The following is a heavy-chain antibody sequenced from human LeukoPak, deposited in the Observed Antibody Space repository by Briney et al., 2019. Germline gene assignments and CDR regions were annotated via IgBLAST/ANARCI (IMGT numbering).Heavy chain of an antibody. CDR3: ARIGSYPYYFDY. V-gene: IGHV3-48*03. Sequence: GGSLRLSCAASGFTFSSYEMNWVRQAPGKGLEWVSYISTTGNTIYYADSVKGRFTISRDNAKKSLYLQMNRLRAEDTAVYYCARIGSYPYYFDYWGQGALVTVSS. CDR2: ISTTGNTI. D-gene: IGHD1-26*01. CDR1: GFTFSSYE. J-gene: IGHJ4*02.